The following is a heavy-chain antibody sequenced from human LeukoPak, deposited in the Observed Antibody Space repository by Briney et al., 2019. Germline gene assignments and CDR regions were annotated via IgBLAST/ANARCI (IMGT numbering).Heavy chain of an antibody. CDR2: IYPGDSDT. J-gene: IGHJ5*02. D-gene: IGHD6-13*01. CDR1: GYSFTSYW. V-gene: IGHV5-51*01. Sequence: GESLKIPCKGSGYSFTSYWIGWVRQMPGKGLEWMGIIYPGDSDTRYSPSFQGQVTISADKSISTAYLQWSSLKASDTAMYYCARHRDHSSSWYEGFDPWGQGTLVTVSS. CDR3: ARHRDHSSSWYEGFDP.